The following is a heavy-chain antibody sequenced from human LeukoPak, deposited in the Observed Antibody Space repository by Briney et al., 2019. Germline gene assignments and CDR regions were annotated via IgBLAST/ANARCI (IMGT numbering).Heavy chain of an antibody. CDR2: INHSGST. Sequence: SETLSLTCAVYGGSFSGYYWSWIRQPPGKGLEWIGEINHSGSTNYNPSLKGRVTISVDTSKNQFSLKLSSVTAADTAVYYCARGNNDIVATIFSDYWGQGTLVTVSS. D-gene: IGHD5-12*01. J-gene: IGHJ4*02. CDR1: GGSFSGYY. V-gene: IGHV4-34*01. CDR3: ARGNNDIVATIFSDY.